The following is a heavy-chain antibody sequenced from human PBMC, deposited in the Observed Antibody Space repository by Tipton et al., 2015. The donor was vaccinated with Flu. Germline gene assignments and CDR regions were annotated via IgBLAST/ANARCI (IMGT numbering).Heavy chain of an antibody. Sequence: TLSLTCSVSGDSIGTGYYWGWIRQPPGKGLQWLGNIHRSGNTYYNSSLKSRVTISLDKSKNQFSLKLSSVTAADTAVYYCARDPNYYDSGDYYPRGYFDLWGRGTLVTVSS. CDR3: ARDPNYYDSGDYYPRGYFDL. CDR1: GDSIGTGYY. J-gene: IGHJ2*01. V-gene: IGHV4-38-2*02. CDR2: IHRSGNT. D-gene: IGHD3-22*01.